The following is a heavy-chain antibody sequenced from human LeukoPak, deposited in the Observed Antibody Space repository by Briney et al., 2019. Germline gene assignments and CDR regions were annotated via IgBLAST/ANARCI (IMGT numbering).Heavy chain of an antibody. CDR2: IYYSGST. Sequence: PSETLSLTCTVSGGSISSSSYYWGWIRQPPGKGLEWIGSIYYSGSTYYNPSLKSRVTISVDTSKNQFSLKLSSVTAADTAVYYCARGVWFGELLYNPFDYWGQGTLVTVSS. V-gene: IGHV4-39*01. CDR3: ARGVWFGELLYNPFDY. D-gene: IGHD3-10*01. CDR1: GGSISSSSYY. J-gene: IGHJ4*02.